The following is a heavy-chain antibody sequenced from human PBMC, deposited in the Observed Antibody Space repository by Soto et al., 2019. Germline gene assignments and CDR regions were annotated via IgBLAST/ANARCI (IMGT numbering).Heavy chain of an antibody. CDR2: ISYDGSNK. V-gene: IGHV3-30-3*01. CDR3: AEGAGIVVDGTSLDY. Sequence: QVQLVESGGGVVQPGRSLRLSCAASGFIFSSYSMHWVRQAPGKGLEWVAVISYDGSNKYYADSVKGRFTISRDNSKETLYVEKDRLKVEGKAGYFCAEGAGIVVDGTSLDYWGQGTLVTVSS. J-gene: IGHJ4*02. CDR1: GFIFSSYS. D-gene: IGHD6-19*01.